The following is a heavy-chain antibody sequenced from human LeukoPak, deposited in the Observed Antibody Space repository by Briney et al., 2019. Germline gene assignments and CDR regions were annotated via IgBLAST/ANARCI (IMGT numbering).Heavy chain of an antibody. CDR3: ARTISGSYFFDY. V-gene: IGHV3-21*01. Sequence: GGSLRLSCAASGFTFSSYSMNWVRQAPGKGLEWVSSISSSSSYIYYADSVKGRFAISRDNAKNSLYLQMNSLRAEDTAVYYCARTISGSYFFDYWGQGTLVTVSS. D-gene: IGHD1-26*01. J-gene: IGHJ4*02. CDR1: GFTFSSYS. CDR2: ISSSSSYI.